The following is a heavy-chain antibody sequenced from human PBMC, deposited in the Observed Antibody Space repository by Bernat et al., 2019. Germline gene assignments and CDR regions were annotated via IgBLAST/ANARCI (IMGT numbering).Heavy chain of an antibody. Sequence: EVELLESGGGLVQPGGSVRLSCAASGFTFTNWTMAWVRQAPGKGLEWVSAISGSGGSTFYADSVKGRFTISRDNSENTVFLHMSSLRVEDTATYYGAKTRGSYYTDRRLGGRWDSCDVWGQGTLVTVSS. J-gene: IGHJ3*01. CDR1: GFTFTNWT. CDR3: AKTRGSYYTDRRLGGRWDSCDV. CDR2: ISGSGGST. D-gene: IGHD3-10*01. V-gene: IGHV3-23*01.